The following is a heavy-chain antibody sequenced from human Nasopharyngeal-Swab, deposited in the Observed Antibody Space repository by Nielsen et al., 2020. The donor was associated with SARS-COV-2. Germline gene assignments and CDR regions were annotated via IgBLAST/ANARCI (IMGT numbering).Heavy chain of an antibody. CDR2: INPNSGGT. J-gene: IGHJ4*02. CDR3: ARGERGYCTNGVCFFY. Sequence: ASVKVSCKASGYTFTGYYMHWVRQAPGQGLEWMGWINPNSGGTNYAQKFQGWVTMTRDTSISTAYMELSRLRSDDMAVYYCARGERGYCTNGVCFFYWGQGTLVTVSS. D-gene: IGHD2-8*01. V-gene: IGHV1-2*04. CDR1: GYTFTGYY.